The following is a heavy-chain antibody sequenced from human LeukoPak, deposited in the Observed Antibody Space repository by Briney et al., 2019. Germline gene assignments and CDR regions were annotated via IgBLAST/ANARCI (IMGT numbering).Heavy chain of an antibody. CDR2: ISYDGSNK. V-gene: IGHV3-30*03. J-gene: IGHJ3*02. Sequence: SGRSLRLSCAASGFTFSSYGMHWVRQAPGKGLEWVAVISYDGSNKYYADSVKGRFTISRDNSKNTLYLQMNSLRAEDTAVYYCARSIYDDLPNDAFDIWGQGTVTVSS. CDR3: ARSIYDDLPNDAFDI. D-gene: IGHD3-22*01. CDR1: GFTFSSYG.